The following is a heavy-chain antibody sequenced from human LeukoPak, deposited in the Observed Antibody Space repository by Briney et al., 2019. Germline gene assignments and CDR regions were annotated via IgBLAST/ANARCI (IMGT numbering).Heavy chain of an antibody. CDR3: ARDIGYCSSTSCYPGYFQH. CDR2: ISSSSSTI. J-gene: IGHJ1*01. Sequence: GGSLRLSCAASGFTFSSYSMNWVRQAPGKGLEWVSYISSSSSTIYYADSVKGRFTISRDNAKNSLYLQMDSLRAEDTAVYYCARDIGYCSSTSCYPGYFQHWGQGTLVTVSS. V-gene: IGHV3-48*01. CDR1: GFTFSSYS. D-gene: IGHD2-2*01.